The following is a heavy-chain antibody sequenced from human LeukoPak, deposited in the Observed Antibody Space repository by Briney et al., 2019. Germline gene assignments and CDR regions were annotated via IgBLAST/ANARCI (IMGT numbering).Heavy chain of an antibody. V-gene: IGHV4-34*01. CDR2: INSSGST. D-gene: IGHD5-18*01. CDR3: AGVGGSRRYSYGYYYYMDV. CDR1: GVTFSGYY. Sequence: LSGTLSLTCAVSGVTFSGYYWSWIRQPPGKGLEWIGGINSSGSTNSNPSLKSRVTISVDTSKNQFSLKLISVTAADKTVYYCAGVGGSRRYSYGYYYYMDVWGKKTTVTVSS. J-gene: IGHJ6*03.